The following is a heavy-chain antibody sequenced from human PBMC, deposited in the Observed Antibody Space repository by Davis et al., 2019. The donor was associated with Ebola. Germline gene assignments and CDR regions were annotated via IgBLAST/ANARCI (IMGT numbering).Heavy chain of an antibody. V-gene: IGHV3-48*02. CDR2: INSLGNTI. CDR1: GFTFSGYS. Sequence: GESLKISCAASGFTFSGYSMNWARQAPGKGLEWVSYINSLGNTIYYADSVKGRFTISRDNAKNSLYLQMNSLRDEDTAVYYCPPPRAHRSSPWR. CDR3: PPPRAHRSSP. J-gene: IGHJ5*02.